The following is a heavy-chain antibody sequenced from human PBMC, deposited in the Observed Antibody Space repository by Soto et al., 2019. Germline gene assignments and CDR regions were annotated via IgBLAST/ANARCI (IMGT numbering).Heavy chain of an antibody. J-gene: IGHJ1*01. CDR2: IDYSGST. CDR1: GGSIASNY. D-gene: IGHD6-19*01. CDR3: SSVGWYHDT. V-gene: IGHV4-59*01. Sequence: QVQLQESGPGLVKPSETLSLACAVSGGSIASNYCSWIRQPPGKGLEWIGYIDYSGSTNYNPSLKSRVTMSVDTSKNQFSLKLTSVTAADAAVYYCSSVGWYHDTWGQCALVTVSS.